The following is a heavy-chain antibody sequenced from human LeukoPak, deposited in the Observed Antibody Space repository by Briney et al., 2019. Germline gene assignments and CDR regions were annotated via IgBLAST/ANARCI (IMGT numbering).Heavy chain of an antibody. J-gene: IGHJ5*01. CDR2: IGTAGDT. Sequence: GGSLRLSCAASGFTFSSYDMHWVRQATGKGLEWVSAIGTAGDTYYPGSVKGRFTISRDNSKNTVNVQMNSLRAEDTAVYYCAKATSPVHSRNWFDSWGQGTLVTVSS. CDR1: GFTFSSYD. D-gene: IGHD6-13*01. CDR3: AKATSPVHSRNWFDS. V-gene: IGHV3-13*01.